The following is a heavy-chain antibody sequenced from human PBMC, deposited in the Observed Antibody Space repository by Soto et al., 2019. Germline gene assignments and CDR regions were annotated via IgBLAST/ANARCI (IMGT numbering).Heavy chain of an antibody. V-gene: IGHV3-21*01. CDR3: ARDYSSGYYWDDY. CDR2: ISSSSSI. CDR1: GFTFSSYS. J-gene: IGHJ4*02. D-gene: IGHD3-22*01. Sequence: GGSLRLSCAASGFTFSSYSMNWVRQAPGKGLEWVSSISSSSSIYYADSVKGRSTISRDDAKSSLYLQMNSLRAEDTAVYYCARDYSSGYYWDDYWGQGTLVTV.